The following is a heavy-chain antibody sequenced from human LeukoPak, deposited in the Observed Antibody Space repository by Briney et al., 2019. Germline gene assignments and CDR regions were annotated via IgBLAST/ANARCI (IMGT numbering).Heavy chain of an antibody. J-gene: IGHJ4*02. D-gene: IGHD3-10*01. CDR1: GYIFTNYA. V-gene: IGHV1-69*13. Sequence: SVKVSCKASGYIFTNYAIHWVRQAPGQGLEWMGGIIPIFGTANYAQKFQGRVTITADESTSTAYMELSSLRSEDTAVYYCARDRHYYGSGSYYSHFDYWGQGTLVTVSS. CDR3: ARDRHYYGSGSYYSHFDY. CDR2: IIPIFGTA.